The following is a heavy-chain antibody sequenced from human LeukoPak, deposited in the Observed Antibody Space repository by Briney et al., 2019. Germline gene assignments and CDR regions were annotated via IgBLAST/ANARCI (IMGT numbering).Heavy chain of an antibody. J-gene: IGHJ6*02. V-gene: IGHV3-11*04. CDR2: ISSSGSTI. D-gene: IGHD3-3*01. CDR3: ARGRFLEWLSCMDV. Sequence: GGSLRLSCAASGFTFSDYYMSWIRQAPGKGLEWVSYISSSGSTIYYADSVKGRFTISRDNAKNSLYLQMNSLRAEDTAVYYCARGRFLEWLSCMDVWGQGTTVTVSS. CDR1: GFTFSDYY.